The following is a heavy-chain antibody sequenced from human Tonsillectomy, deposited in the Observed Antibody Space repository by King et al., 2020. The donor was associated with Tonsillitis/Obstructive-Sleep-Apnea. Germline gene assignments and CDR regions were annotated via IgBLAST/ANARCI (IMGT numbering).Heavy chain of an antibody. V-gene: IGHV3-11*06. CDR1: RFPFSDYY. D-gene: IGHD6-13*01. CDR2: ISSSGSYT. CDR3: AQTGYSSSWTFDY. Sequence: HVQLVESGGGLVKPGGSLRLSCAASRFPFSDYYMSWIRQAPGTGLEWVSYISSSGSYTNYADSVKGRFTISRDNAKKSLYLQMNSLRAEDTAVYYCAQTGYSSSWTFDYWGQGTLVTVSS. J-gene: IGHJ4*02.